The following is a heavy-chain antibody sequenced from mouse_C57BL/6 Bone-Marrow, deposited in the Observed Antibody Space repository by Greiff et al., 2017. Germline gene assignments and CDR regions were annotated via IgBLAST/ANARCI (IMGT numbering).Heavy chain of an antibody. Sequence: VQLVESGPGLVAPSPSLSITCTVSGFSLTSYGVHWVRQPPGKGLEWLGVIWAGGSTNYNSALMSRLSISKDNSKSQVFLKMNRLQTDDTAMYYCARAYDYGSFDYWGQGTTLTVSS. V-gene: IGHV2-9*02. CDR1: GFSLTSYG. J-gene: IGHJ2*01. CDR3: ARAYDYGSFDY. CDR2: IWAGGST. D-gene: IGHD2-4*01.